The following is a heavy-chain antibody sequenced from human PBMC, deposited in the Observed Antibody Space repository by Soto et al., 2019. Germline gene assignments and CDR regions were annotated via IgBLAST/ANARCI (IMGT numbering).Heavy chain of an antibody. CDR3: ARDALDI. J-gene: IGHJ3*02. Sequence: QVQLQESGPGLVKPSGTLSLTCAVSGGSLSSYNWWSWVRQPPGKGLEWIGEIYHTGSTNYNPSLTSRVTMSMDKSNNQFFLRLNSVTAADTAVYYCARDALDIWGQGIVLTVSS. CDR1: GGSLSSYNW. CDR2: IYHTGST. V-gene: IGHV4-4*02.